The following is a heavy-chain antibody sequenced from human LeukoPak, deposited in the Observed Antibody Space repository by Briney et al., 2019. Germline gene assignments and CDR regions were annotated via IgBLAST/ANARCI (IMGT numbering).Heavy chain of an antibody. Sequence: GGSLRLSCAASGFTFSSSAIHWVRQAPVKGLEWVAVISYDGSNKNYADSVKGRFTISRDNSKNTLYLQMNSLRAEDTAVYYCARGSLGYCDSTSCFTQLDYWGQGTLVTVSS. CDR3: ARGSLGYCDSTSCFTQLDY. CDR1: GFTFSSSA. D-gene: IGHD2-2*02. J-gene: IGHJ4*02. V-gene: IGHV3-30*04. CDR2: ISYDGSNK.